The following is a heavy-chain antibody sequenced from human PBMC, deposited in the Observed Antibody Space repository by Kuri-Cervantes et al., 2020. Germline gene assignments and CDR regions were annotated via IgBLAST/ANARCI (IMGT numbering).Heavy chain of an antibody. D-gene: IGHD1-26*01. CDR1: GFTFDEYG. CDR2: ITWNSGSI. V-gene: IGHV3-9*01. CDR3: ARDWSTWAGAYYYMDV. Sequence: SLKISCAASGFTFDEYGMHWVRQAPGKGLEWVSGITWNSGSIGYADSVKGRFTISRDSAKHSLYLQMNSLRAEDTAVYYCARDWSTWAGAYYYMDVWGKGTTVTVSS. J-gene: IGHJ6*03.